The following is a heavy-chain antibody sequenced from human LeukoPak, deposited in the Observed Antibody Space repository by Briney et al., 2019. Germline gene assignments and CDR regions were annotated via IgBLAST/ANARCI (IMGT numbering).Heavy chain of an antibody. V-gene: IGHV4-34*01. D-gene: IGHD6-19*01. CDR2: INHSGST. J-gene: IGHJ4*02. CDR3: ARGSSSGWAVLYYFDY. Sequence: NPSETLSLTCAVYGGSFSGYYWSWIRQPPGKGLEWIGEINHSGSTNYNPSLKSRVTISVDTSKNQFSLRLSSVTAADTAVYYCARGSSSGWAVLYYFDYWGQGIFVTVSS. CDR1: GGSFSGYY.